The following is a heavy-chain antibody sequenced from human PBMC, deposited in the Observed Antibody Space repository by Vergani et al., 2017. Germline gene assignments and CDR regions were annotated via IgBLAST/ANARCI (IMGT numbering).Heavy chain of an antibody. Sequence: EVQLVESGGGLVQPGRSLRLSCAASGFTFDDYTMHWVRQAPGKGLEWVSGISWNSGSIGYADSVKGRFTISRDNAKNSLYLQMNSLRAEDTALYYCAKGAAARPDYYYYYMDVWGKGTTVTVSS. J-gene: IGHJ6*03. CDR1: GFTFDDYT. CDR3: AKGAAARPDYYYYYMDV. V-gene: IGHV3-9*01. CDR2: ISWNSGSI. D-gene: IGHD6-6*01.